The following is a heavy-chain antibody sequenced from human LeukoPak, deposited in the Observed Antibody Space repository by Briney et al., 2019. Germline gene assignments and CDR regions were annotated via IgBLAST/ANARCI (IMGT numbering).Heavy chain of an antibody. V-gene: IGHV4-31*03. CDR1: GGSISSGGYY. CDR3: SRHRVDYDSGGYYYSPFDY. CDR2: IDDSGNA. J-gene: IGHJ4*02. D-gene: IGHD3-22*01. Sequence: SETLPLTCTVSGGSISSGGYYWSWIRQHPGKGLEWIGHIDDSGNAYYNPSLKSRITISVHTSKNGFSLRLSSVTAADTAVYYCSRHRVDYDSGGYYYSPFDYWGQGTLVTVSS.